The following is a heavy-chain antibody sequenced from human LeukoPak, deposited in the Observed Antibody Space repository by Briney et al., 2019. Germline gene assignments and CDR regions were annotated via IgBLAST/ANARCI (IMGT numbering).Heavy chain of an antibody. CDR2: ISASGGGT. D-gene: IGHD2/OR15-2a*01. CDR1: GFPFSSYA. V-gene: IGHV3-23*01. J-gene: IGHJ4*02. CDR3: ERGRAKYCFDY. Sequence: GALHLSCPASGFPFSSYAMTWARQVPGKGMEWGSRISASGGGTPYADPVKGRFTISRDNSKNTWYLQRSSLRAEDTAVYYCERGRAKYCFDYWGQGTLVTVSS.